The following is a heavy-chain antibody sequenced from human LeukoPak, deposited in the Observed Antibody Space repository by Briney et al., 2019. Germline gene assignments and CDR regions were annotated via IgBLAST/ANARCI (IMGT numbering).Heavy chain of an antibody. J-gene: IGHJ6*02. V-gene: IGHV4-59*01. CDR2: IYYSGST. CDR3: ARSEYYYDSSTASYYYYGMDV. CDR1: GGSISSYY. Sequence: SETLSLTCTVSGGSISSYYWSWIRQPPGKGLEWIGYIYYSGSTNYNPSLKSRVTISVDTSKNQLSLKLSSVTAADTAVYYCARSEYYYDSSTASYYYYGMDVWGQGTAVTVSS. D-gene: IGHD3-22*01.